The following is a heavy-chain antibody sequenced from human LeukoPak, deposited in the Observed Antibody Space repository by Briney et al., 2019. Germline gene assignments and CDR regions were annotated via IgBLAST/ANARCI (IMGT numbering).Heavy chain of an antibody. CDR1: VFTCNNAW. Sequence: GVSLRLLCGAWVFTCNNAWMRWARRARGERVEGIGRIKSDGETTDSVAPVKGRFTISRDDSISTLYLQLTNLKVADTAVYYCTTDLGDYGDYLRCWGQGTLVTVSS. J-gene: IGHJ4*02. CDR2: IKSDGETT. CDR3: TTDLGDYGDYLRC. D-gene: IGHD4-17*01. V-gene: IGHV3-15*01.